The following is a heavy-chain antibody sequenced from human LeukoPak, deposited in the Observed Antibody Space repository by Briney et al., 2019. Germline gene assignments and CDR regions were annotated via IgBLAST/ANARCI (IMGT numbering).Heavy chain of an antibody. D-gene: IGHD4-17*01. Sequence: GGSLRLSCVVSGFTFSRFWMNWVRQAPGKGLEWVANINQDGRAKYYVDSVKGRFTISRDNAKNSLYLQMNSLRAEDTAVYYCARESGSVTSEVDFDYWGQGTLVTVSS. V-gene: IGHV3-7*01. CDR1: GFTFSRFW. CDR2: INQDGRAK. J-gene: IGHJ4*02. CDR3: ARESGSVTSEVDFDY.